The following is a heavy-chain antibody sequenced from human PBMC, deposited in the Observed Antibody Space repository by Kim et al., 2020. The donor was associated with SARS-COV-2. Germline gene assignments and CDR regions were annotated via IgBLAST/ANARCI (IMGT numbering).Heavy chain of an antibody. V-gene: IGHV3-74*01. CDR3: ARGRNGLRTAGYYYYYYGMDV. CDR2: INSDGSST. D-gene: IGHD4-17*01. J-gene: IGHJ6*02. Sequence: GGSLRLSCAASGFTFSSYWMHWVRQAPGKGLVWVSRINSDGSSTSYADSVKGRFTISRDNAKNTLYLQMNSLRAEDTAVYYCARGRNGLRTAGYYYYYYGMDVWGQGTTVTVSS. CDR1: GFTFSSYW.